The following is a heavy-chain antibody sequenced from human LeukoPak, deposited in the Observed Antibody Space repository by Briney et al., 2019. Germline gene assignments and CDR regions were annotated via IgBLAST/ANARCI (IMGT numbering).Heavy chain of an antibody. V-gene: IGHV1-18*01. J-gene: IGHJ3*02. CDR1: GYTFTSYG. Sequence: ASVTVSCKASGYTFTSYGISWVRQAPGQGLEWMGWISAYNGNTNYAQKLQGRVTMTTDTSTSTAYMELRSLRSDDTAVYYCARVMTTVTNARGAFDIWGQGTMVTVSS. D-gene: IGHD4-17*01. CDR2: ISAYNGNT. CDR3: ARVMTTVTNARGAFDI.